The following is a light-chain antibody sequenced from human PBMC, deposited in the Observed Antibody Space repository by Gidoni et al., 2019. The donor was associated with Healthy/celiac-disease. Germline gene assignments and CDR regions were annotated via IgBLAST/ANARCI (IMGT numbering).Light chain of an antibody. V-gene: IGKV3-11*01. CDR2: DAS. CDR3: QQRSNWPIFT. Sequence: EIVLTQSPATLSLSPGERATLSCRASQSVNSYLAWYHQKPGQAPRLLIYDASNRATGIPARFSGSGSGTDFTLTISSLEPEDFAVYYCQQRSNWPIFTFGPGTKVDIK. J-gene: IGKJ3*01. CDR1: QSVNSY.